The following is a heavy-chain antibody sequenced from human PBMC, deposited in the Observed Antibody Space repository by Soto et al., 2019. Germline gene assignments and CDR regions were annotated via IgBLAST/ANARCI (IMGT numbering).Heavy chain of an antibody. Sequence: EVQLVESGGGLVQPGGSLRLSCAASGFTFSSYSMNWVRQAPGKGLEWVVYISSSSSTIYYADSVKGRFTISRDNAKNSLYLQMNSLRAEDTAVYYCAREDCSSTSCYPTYWGQGTLVTVSS. V-gene: IGHV3-48*01. CDR1: GFTFSSYS. D-gene: IGHD2-2*01. J-gene: IGHJ4*02. CDR3: AREDCSSTSCYPTY. CDR2: ISSSSSTI.